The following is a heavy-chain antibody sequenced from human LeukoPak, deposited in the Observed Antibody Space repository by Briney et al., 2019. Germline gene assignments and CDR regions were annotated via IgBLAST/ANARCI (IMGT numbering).Heavy chain of an antibody. Sequence: GGSLRLSCAASGFTFGDYYMSWIRQAPGTGLEWVSYISSGSGSSIYYGDSVKGRFTVSRDNAKNSLYLQMNSLRAEDTALYYCARVGYSESPGDYWGQGTQVTVSS. CDR3: ARVGYSESPGDY. V-gene: IGHV3-11*04. D-gene: IGHD1-26*01. J-gene: IGHJ4*02. CDR1: GFTFGDYY. CDR2: ISSGSGSSI.